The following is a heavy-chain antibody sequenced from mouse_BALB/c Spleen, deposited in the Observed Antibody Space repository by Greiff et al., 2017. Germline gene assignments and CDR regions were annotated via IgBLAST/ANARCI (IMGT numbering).Heavy chain of an antibody. CDR2: INSNGGST. V-gene: IGHV5-6-3*01. D-gene: IGHD2-3*01. CDR1: GFTFSSYG. CDR3: AREGGYYDY. J-gene: IGHJ2*01. Sequence: EVQGVESGGGLVQPGGSLKLSCAASGFTFSSYGMSWVRQTPDKRLELVATINSNGGSTYYPDSVKGRFTISRDNAKNTLYLQMSSLKSEDTAMYYCAREGGYYDYWGQGTTLTVSS.